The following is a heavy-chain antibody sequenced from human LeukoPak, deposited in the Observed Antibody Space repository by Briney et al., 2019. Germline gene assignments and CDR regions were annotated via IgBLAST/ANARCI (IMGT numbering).Heavy chain of an antibody. Sequence: SETLSLTCAVCGGSFSGYYWSWIRQPPGKGLEWIGEINHSGSTNYNPSLKSRVTISVDTSKNQFSLKLSSVTAADTAVYYCARVHHFWSGYFNWFDPWGQGTLVTVSS. CDR1: GGSFSGYY. D-gene: IGHD3-3*02. CDR2: INHSGST. V-gene: IGHV4-34*01. CDR3: ARVHHFWSGYFNWFDP. J-gene: IGHJ5*02.